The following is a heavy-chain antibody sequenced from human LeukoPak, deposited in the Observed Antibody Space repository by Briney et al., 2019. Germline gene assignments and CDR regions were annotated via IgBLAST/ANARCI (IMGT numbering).Heavy chain of an antibody. CDR1: GDSISSSSYY. J-gene: IGHJ5*02. V-gene: IGHV4-39*01. Sequence: PSETLSLTCTVSGDSISSSSYYWVWIRQPPGKGLEWIGSISYSGSTYYNPSLKSRLTISVDTSKNQFSLKLSSVTAADTAVYFCASQGVTTLSPFDPWGQGTLVTVSS. CDR2: ISYSGST. CDR3: ASQGVTTLSPFDP. D-gene: IGHD4-17*01.